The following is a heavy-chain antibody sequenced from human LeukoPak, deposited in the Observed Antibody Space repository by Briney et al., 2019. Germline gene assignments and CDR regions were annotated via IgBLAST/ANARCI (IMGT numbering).Heavy chain of an antibody. CDR1: GFTFSTYS. D-gene: IGHD6-13*01. CDR3: AKQGSYGAAGH. CDR2: ISTSSSII. Sequence: PGGSLRPSCAASGFTFSTYSMNWVRQAPGKGLEWVSYISTSSSIIYYADSVKGRFTISRDNSKNTLYLQMNSLRAEDTAVYYCAKQGSYGAAGHWGQGTLVTVSS. J-gene: IGHJ4*02. V-gene: IGHV3-48*01.